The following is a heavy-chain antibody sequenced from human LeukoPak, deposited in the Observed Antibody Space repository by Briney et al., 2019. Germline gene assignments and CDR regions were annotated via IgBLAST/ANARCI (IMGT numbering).Heavy chain of an antibody. CDR2: VYYSGST. Sequence: SETLSLTCTVSGGSISSFYWSWIRQPPGKGLEWIGYVYYSGSTNYNPSLKSRVTISVDTSKNQFSLKLSSVTAADTAVYYCARDRGYSSGCDYWGQGTLVTVSS. CDR3: ARDRGYSSGCDY. D-gene: IGHD6-19*01. V-gene: IGHV4-59*01. CDR1: GGSISSFY. J-gene: IGHJ4*02.